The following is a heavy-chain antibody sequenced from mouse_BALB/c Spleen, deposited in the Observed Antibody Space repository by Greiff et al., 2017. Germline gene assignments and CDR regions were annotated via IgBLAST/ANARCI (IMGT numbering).Heavy chain of an antibody. V-gene: IGHV5-4*02. D-gene: IGHD2-14*01. J-gene: IGHJ4*01. Sequence: VKLMESGGGLVKPGGSLKLSCAASGFTFSDYYMYWVRQTPEKRLEWVATISDGGSYTYYPDSVKGRFTISRDNAKNNLYLQMSSLKSEDTAMYYCARRVRRDYYAMDYWGQGTSVTVSS. CDR2: ISDGGSYT. CDR1: GFTFSDYY. CDR3: ARRVRRDYYAMDY.